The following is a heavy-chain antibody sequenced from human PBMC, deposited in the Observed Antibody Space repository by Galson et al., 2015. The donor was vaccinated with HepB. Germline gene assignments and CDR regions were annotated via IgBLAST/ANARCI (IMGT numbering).Heavy chain of an antibody. Sequence: ETLSLTCAVYGGSLNDFYWSWVRQRPGKELEWIGETNRSGRTKYSPSLRSRVAIFVDTSKNQFSLTLASVTAADTAVYYCARRGATPMVFAHWGLGTLVTVSS. CDR1: GGSLNDFY. CDR3: ARRGATPMVFAH. J-gene: IGHJ5*02. CDR2: TNRSGRT. D-gene: IGHD2-8*01. V-gene: IGHV4-34*01.